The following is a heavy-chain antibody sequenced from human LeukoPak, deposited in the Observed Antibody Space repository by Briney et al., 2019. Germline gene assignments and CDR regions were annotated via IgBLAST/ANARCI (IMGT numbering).Heavy chain of an antibody. Sequence: SETLSLTCAVYGGSFSGYYWSWIRQSPGKGLEWIGEINHSGSTNYNPSLKSRVTMSADTSKNQMSLKLSSVTAADAAVYYCARGALGTAMPRFDYWGQGTLVTVSS. D-gene: IGHD5-18*01. V-gene: IGHV4-34*01. CDR1: GGSFSGYY. CDR3: ARGALGTAMPRFDY. J-gene: IGHJ4*02. CDR2: INHSGST.